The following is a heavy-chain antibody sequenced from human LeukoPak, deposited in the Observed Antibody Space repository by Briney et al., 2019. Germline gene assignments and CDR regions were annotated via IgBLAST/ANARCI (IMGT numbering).Heavy chain of an antibody. V-gene: IGHV1-69*05. J-gene: IGHJ5*02. CDR1: GGTFSSYA. D-gene: IGHD3-16*02. Sequence: SVKVSCKASGGTFSSYAISWVRQAPGQGLEWMGGIIPIFVTANYAQKFQGRVTITTDESTSTAYMELSSLRSEETAVYYCARGYYDYVWGSYRSEGDWFDPWGQGTLVTVSS. CDR3: ARGYYDYVWGSYRSEGDWFDP. CDR2: IIPIFVTA.